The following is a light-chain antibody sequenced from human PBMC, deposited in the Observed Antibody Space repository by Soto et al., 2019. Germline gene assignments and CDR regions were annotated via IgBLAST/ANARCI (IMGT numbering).Light chain of an antibody. J-gene: IGKJ2*01. CDR3: MQGTHWPPYT. Sequence: DVVMTQSPLSLAVTLGQPASISCSSSQSLVYSDGNTSLNWFQQRPGQSPRRLIYTFSNRDSGVPDRFSGSGSGTGFTLKISRVEAEDVGFYYCMQGTHWPPYTFGQGTKLEIK. CDR2: TFS. V-gene: IGKV2-30*01. CDR1: QSLVYSDGNTS.